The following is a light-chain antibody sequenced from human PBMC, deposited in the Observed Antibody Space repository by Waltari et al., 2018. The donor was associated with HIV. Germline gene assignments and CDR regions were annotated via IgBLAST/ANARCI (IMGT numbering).Light chain of an antibody. CDR2: AAS. V-gene: IGKV3-15*01. CDR1: PGVDKK. J-gene: IGKJ1*01. Sequence: EVVMTQSPATLSASPGERVTLSCRASPGVDKKLAWYHQKPGQSPRLLIYAASSGTTNLPAMFSGTGSGTEFNLTSSSLQSEDFAVYYCQQYKSGPPWTFGQGTKVEIK. CDR3: QQYKSGPPWT.